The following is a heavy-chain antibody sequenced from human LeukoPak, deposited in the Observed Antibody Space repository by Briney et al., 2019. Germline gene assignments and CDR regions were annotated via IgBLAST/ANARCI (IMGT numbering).Heavy chain of an antibody. CDR2: ISYDGSNK. V-gene: IGHV3-30*18. J-gene: IGHJ4*02. D-gene: IGHD3-9*01. Sequence: GGSLRLSCAASGFTFSSYGMHWVPQAPGKGLEWVAVISYDGSNKYYADSVKGRFTISRDNSKNTLYLQMNSLRAEDTAVYYCAKDLRRVLRYFAWLSLDYWGQGTLVTVSS. CDR1: GFTFSSYG. CDR3: AKDLRRVLRYFAWLSLDY.